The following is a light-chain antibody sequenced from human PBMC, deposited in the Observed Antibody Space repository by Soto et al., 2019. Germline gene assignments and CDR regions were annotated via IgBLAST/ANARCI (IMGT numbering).Light chain of an antibody. CDR1: QSVASS. CDR2: GAS. V-gene: IGKV3-15*01. Sequence: MTQSPATLSASPGERVTLFCRSSQSVASSVAWYQQKPGQAPRLILYGASTRATGFPARFSGSGSGTEFTLTISSLQSEDFAVYLCQQYHDWPSTFGQGTRLEIK. CDR3: QQYHDWPST. J-gene: IGKJ5*01.